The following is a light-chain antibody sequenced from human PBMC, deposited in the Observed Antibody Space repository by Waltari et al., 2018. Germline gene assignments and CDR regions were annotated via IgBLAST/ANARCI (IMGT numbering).Light chain of an antibody. Sequence: QSALTQPRSVSGSPGHSVTISCTGTSSDVGGYDYVSWYQQYPGNATKLVIYDVSKRPSWVPYRFSGSKSGNTASLTISCLQAEDEADYNCCSYAGRATWAFGGGTKLTVL. J-gene: IGLJ3*02. CDR1: SSDVGGYDY. CDR2: DVS. CDR3: CSYAGRATWA. V-gene: IGLV2-11*01.